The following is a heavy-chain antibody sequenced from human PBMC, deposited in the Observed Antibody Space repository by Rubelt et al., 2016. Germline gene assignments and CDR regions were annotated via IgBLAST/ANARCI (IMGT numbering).Heavy chain of an antibody. CDR1: GASVTSSSFY. D-gene: IGHD3-10*01. J-gene: IGHJ4*02. V-gene: IGHV4-61*01. CDR3: AGWGRGSGNAFFDY. Sequence: QVQLQESGPGLVKPSETLSLTCTVSGASVTSSSFYWSWIRQPPGKGLEWLGYLYYGGSTNYNPTLTSRVTMAVATSKNQCSLKRTSVTASDTAVYYCAGWGRGSGNAFFDYWGQGTLVTVSS. CDR2: LYYGGST.